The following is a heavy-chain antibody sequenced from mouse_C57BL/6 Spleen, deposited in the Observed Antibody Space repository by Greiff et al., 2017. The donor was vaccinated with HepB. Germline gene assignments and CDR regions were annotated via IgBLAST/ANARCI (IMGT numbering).Heavy chain of an antibody. Sequence: QVQLQQPGAELVKPGASVKLSCKASGYTFTSYWLHWVTQRPGRGLEWIGRIDPNSGGTKYNEKFKSKATLTVDKPSSTAYMQLRSLTSEDSAVYYCARGPTVVAPLAMDYWGQGTSVTVSS. CDR3: ARGPTVVAPLAMDY. D-gene: IGHD1-1*01. J-gene: IGHJ4*01. CDR2: IDPNSGGT. CDR1: GYTFTSYW. V-gene: IGHV1-72*01.